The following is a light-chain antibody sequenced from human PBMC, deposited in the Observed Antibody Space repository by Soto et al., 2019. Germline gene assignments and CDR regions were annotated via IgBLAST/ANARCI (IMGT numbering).Light chain of an antibody. CDR1: NLGSKS. V-gene: IGLV3-21*02. CDR2: DDS. CDR3: QVWDSSSDHVV. J-gene: IGLJ2*01. Sequence: SYELTQPPSVSVAPGQTARITCGGNNLGSKSVHWYQQKPGQAPVLVVYDDSDRPSGLPERFSGSNSGNTATLTISRVEAGDEADYDCQVWDSSSDHVVFGGGTKLTVL.